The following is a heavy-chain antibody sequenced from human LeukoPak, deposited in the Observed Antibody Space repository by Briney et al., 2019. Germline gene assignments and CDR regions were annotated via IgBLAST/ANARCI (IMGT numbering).Heavy chain of an antibody. V-gene: IGHV3-23*01. CDR3: AKSLGRAYGSGSSNSPFDY. CDR1: GFTFSSYA. Sequence: PGASLRLSCAASGFTFSSYAMRWVRQAPGKGLEWVSLVSGSGGSTDFADSVKGRFTISRDNSNNTVYLQMNSLRAEDTAVYYCAKSLGRAYGSGSSNSPFDYWGQGTLVTVSS. D-gene: IGHD3-10*01. CDR2: VSGSGGST. J-gene: IGHJ4*02.